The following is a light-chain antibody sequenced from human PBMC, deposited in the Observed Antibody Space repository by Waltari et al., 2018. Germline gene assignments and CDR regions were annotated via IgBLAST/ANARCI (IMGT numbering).Light chain of an antibody. CDR2: AAS. Sequence: DIQMTPSPSSLSASVGDSVAITCRAGQTITNSLNWYQQKPGRAPNLLIYAASSLHSGVPSRFSGTGSGTDFTLTISSLQPEDFATYYCQQTDTTPWTFGQGTKVEIK. CDR1: QTITNS. J-gene: IGKJ1*01. CDR3: QQTDTTPWT. V-gene: IGKV1-39*01.